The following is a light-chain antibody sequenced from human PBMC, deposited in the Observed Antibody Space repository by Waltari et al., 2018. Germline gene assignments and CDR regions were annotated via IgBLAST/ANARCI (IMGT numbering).Light chain of an antibody. V-gene: IGKV3-11*01. CDR2: DAS. J-gene: IGKJ4*01. Sequence: ETVLTQSPATLSLSPGERATLSYRASRSVSTQLAWYQQKPGQAPRLLIYDASNRASDIPDRFSGSGSGTDFTLTISSLEPEDFAVYYCQQRSNWPPELTFGGGTKVEIK. CDR3: QQRSNWPPELT. CDR1: RSVSTQ.